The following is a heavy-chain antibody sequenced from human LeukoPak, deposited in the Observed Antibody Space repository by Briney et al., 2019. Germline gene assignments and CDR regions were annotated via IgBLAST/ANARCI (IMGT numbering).Heavy chain of an antibody. V-gene: IGHV4-4*02. CDR3: ARATSRVAARPLLDY. CDR1: GGSISSSNW. CDR2: IYHSGST. J-gene: IGHJ4*02. Sequence: PSETLSLTCAVSGGSISSSNWWSWVRQPPGKGLEWIGEIYHSGSTNYNPSLKSRVTISVDKSKNQFSLKLSSVTAADTAVYYCARATSRVAARPLLDYWGQGTPVTVSS. D-gene: IGHD6-6*01.